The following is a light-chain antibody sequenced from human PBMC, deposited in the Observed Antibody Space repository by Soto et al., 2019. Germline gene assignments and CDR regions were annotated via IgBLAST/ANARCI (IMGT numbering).Light chain of an antibody. CDR1: QSVSNNY. Sequence: ILLPQSPATLSVSPGERATLSCRASQSVSNNYLAWYQQKPGQAPRLLIYGASNRATGIPDRFSGSGSGTDFPLTISRLEPEDVAVYYCQQYGSSGTFGQGTKVDIK. J-gene: IGKJ1*01. CDR2: GAS. CDR3: QQYGSSGT. V-gene: IGKV3-20*01.